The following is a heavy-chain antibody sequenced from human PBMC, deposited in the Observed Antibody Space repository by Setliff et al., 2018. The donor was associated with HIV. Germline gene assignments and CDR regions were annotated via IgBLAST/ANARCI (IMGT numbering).Heavy chain of an antibody. D-gene: IGHD3-22*01. CDR3: ARGAYYYDSSGFRDAFDI. CDR2: IYTSGST. V-gene: IGHV4-4*07. Sequence: SETLSLTCTVSGGSISTYYWSWIRQPAGKGLEWIGRIYTSGSTNYNPSIKSRVTMSVDTSKNQFSLKLSSVTAADTAVYYCARGAYYYDSSGFRDAFDIWGQGTMVTVSS. J-gene: IGHJ3*02. CDR1: GGSISTYY.